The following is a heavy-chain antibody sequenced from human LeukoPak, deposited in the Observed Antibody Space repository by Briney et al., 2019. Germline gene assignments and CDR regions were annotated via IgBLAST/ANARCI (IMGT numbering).Heavy chain of an antibody. CDR3: ARDVYSSSWYDWFDP. J-gene: IGHJ5*02. CDR2: IKQDGSEK. D-gene: IGHD6-13*01. Sequence: GGSLRLSCAASGFTFSSYWMSWVRQAPGKGLEWVANIKQDGSEKYYVDSVKGRFTISRDNAKSSLYLQMNSLRAEDTAVYYCARDVYSSSWYDWFDPWGQGTLVTVSS. CDR1: GFTFSSYW. V-gene: IGHV3-7*01.